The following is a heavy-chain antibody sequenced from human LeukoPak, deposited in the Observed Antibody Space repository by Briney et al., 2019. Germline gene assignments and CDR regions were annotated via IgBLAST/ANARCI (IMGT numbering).Heavy chain of an antibody. CDR2: IYYSGST. Sequence: SETLSLTCTVSGGSISSYYWSWIRQPPGKGLEWIGYIYYSGSTNYNPSLKSRVTISVDTSKNQFSLKLSSVTAADTAVYYCARSRELRPLGIWGQGTMVTVSS. J-gene: IGHJ3*02. V-gene: IGHV4-59*01. CDR3: ARSRELRPLGI. CDR1: GGSISSYY. D-gene: IGHD1-7*01.